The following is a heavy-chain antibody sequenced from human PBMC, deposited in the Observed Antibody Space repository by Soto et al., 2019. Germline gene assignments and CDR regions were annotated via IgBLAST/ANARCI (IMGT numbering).Heavy chain of an antibody. Sequence: SVKVSCKASGGTFSSYAISWVRQAPGQGLEWMGGIIPIFGTANYAQTFQGRVTITADESTSTAYMELSSLRSEDTAVYSCARGDGSSWSRGYYGMDVWRQGTTVTVSS. V-gene: IGHV1-69*13. CDR2: IIPIFGTA. CDR3: ARGDGSSWSRGYYGMDV. D-gene: IGHD6-13*01. CDR1: GGTFSSYA. J-gene: IGHJ6*02.